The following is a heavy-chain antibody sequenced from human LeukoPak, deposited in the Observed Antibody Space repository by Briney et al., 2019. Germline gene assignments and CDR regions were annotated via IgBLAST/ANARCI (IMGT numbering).Heavy chain of an antibody. D-gene: IGHD3-22*01. CDR2: IRGSGAST. CDR1: GFTFSSYA. J-gene: IGHJ3*02. V-gene: IGHV3-23*01. Sequence: GGSLRLFCAASGFTFSSYAMSWVRQAPGKGLEWVSGIRGSGASTYYADSVKGRFTISRDNAKNSLYLQMNSLRAEDTAVYYCARFLVRTYYYDSSGDSRTHSDAFDIWGQGTMVTVSS. CDR3: ARFLVRTYYYDSSGDSRTHSDAFDI.